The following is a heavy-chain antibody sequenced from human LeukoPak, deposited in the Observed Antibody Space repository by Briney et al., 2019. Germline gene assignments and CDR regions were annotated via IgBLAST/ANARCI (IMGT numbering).Heavy chain of an antibody. D-gene: IGHD3-10*01. CDR1: GYTFTGYY. CDR3: ARDSGSESYFDY. CDR2: INPNSGGT. Sequence: ASVKVSCKASGYTFTGYYMHWVRQAPGQGLEWMGWINPNSGGTNYAQKFQGRVTMTRDTSISTAYMELSRLRSDDTAVYYCARDSGSESYFDYWGQGTLVTVSS. J-gene: IGHJ4*02. V-gene: IGHV1-2*02.